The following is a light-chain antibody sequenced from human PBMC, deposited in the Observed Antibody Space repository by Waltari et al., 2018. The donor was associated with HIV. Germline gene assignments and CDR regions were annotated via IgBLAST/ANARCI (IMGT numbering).Light chain of an antibody. V-gene: IGLV3-27*01. CDR1: LLARTY. J-gene: IGLJ2*01. Sequence: SYELTQPSSVSVSPGQTARITCPGDLLARTYIRWFQHKPGQAPLLIIYKDDVRPEGIPERFSGSSSGTTVTLTITGAQADDEADYYCYSATDDIQVFGGGTRLSVL. CDR2: KDD. CDR3: YSATDDIQV.